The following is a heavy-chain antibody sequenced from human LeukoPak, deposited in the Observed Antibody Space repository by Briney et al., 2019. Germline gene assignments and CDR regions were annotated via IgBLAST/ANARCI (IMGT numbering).Heavy chain of an antibody. Sequence: SETLSLTCIVSGGSVSSGGHYWGWIRQPPGKGLEWIVSIYYSGSTYYNPSLNNRVTIFIDMSKNQFSLRLNSVTATDTAVYYCARLVCGGGSCPAEFDYWGQGTLVTVSS. V-gene: IGHV4-39*01. J-gene: IGHJ4*02. CDR3: ARLVCGGGSCPAEFDY. D-gene: IGHD2-15*01. CDR1: GGSVSSGGHY. CDR2: IYYSGST.